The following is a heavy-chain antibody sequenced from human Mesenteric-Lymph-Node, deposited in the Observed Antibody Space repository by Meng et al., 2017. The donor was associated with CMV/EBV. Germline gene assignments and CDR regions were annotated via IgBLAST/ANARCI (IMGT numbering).Heavy chain of an antibody. Sequence: SVKVSCKASGGTFSSYAISWVRQAPGQGLEWMGGIIPIFGTANYAQKFQGRVTITTDESTSTAYMELSSLRSEDTAVYYCAKDGKIAARDLYFDYWGQGTLVTSPQ. CDR2: IIPIFGTA. D-gene: IGHD6-6*01. J-gene: IGHJ4*02. CDR3: AKDGKIAARDLYFDY. CDR1: GGTFSSYA. V-gene: IGHV1-69*05.